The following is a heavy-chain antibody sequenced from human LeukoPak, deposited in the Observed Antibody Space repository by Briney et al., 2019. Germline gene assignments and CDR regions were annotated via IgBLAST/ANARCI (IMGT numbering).Heavy chain of an antibody. CDR1: GGSISSSSYY. CDR3: ARQYTWNYVGY. CDR2: IYYSGST. V-gene: IGHV4-39*07. J-gene: IGHJ4*02. D-gene: IGHD1-20*01. Sequence: PSETLSLTCTVSGGSISSSSYYWGWILQPPGKGLEWLGSIYYSGSTYYNPSLKSRVTISVDTSKNRFSLKLNSVTAADTAVYYCARQYTWNYVGYWGQGTLVTVSS.